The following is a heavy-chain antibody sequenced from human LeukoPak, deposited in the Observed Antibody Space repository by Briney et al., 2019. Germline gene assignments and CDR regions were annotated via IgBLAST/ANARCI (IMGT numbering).Heavy chain of an antibody. CDR2: ISDSGGGT. D-gene: IGHD4-17*01. Sequence: GGSLRLSCAVSGITLSNYGMSWVRQAPGRGLEWVAGISDSGGGTDYADSVKGRFTISRDNSRDTLFLQMNSLRAEDTALYYCTRDPNGDYVGAFDMWGPGTMVTVSS. J-gene: IGHJ3*02. CDR3: TRDPNGDYVGAFDM. V-gene: IGHV3-23*01. CDR1: GITLSNYG.